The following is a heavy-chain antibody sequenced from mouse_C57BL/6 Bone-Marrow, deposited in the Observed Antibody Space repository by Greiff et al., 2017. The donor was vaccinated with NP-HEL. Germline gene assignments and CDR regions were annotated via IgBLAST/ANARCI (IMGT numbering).Heavy chain of an antibody. D-gene: IGHD2-2*01. CDR2: IYPRSGNT. Sequence: VQLQQSGAELARPGASVKLSCKASGYTFTSYGISWVKQRTGQGLEWIGEIYPRSGNTYYNEKFKGKATLTADKSASTAYMELRSLTSEDSAVYFCAREGVTRYFDVWGTGTTVTVSS. CDR1: GYTFTSYG. J-gene: IGHJ1*03. V-gene: IGHV1-81*01. CDR3: AREGVTRYFDV.